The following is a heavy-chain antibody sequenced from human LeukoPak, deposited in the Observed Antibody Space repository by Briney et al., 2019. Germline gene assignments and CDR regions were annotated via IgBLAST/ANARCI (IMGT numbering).Heavy chain of an antibody. CDR1: GGSISSGDYY. J-gene: IGHJ6*02. V-gene: IGHV4-30-4*01. CDR2: IYYSGST. D-gene: IGHD3-10*01. CDR3: ARDRDYYGTGMDV. Sequence: PSQTLSLTCTVSGGSISSGDYYWSWIRQPPGKGLEWIGYIYYSGSTYYNPSLKSRVTISVDTSKNQFSLKLSSVTAADTAVYYCARDRDYYGTGMDVWGQGTTVTVSS.